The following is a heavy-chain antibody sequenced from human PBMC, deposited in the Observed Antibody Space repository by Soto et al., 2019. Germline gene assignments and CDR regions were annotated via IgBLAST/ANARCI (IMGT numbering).Heavy chain of an antibody. D-gene: IGHD6-13*01. CDR3: ASGAASTIAKIDY. J-gene: IGHJ4*02. CDR2: ISSSTSYT. Sequence: GGSLRLSCAASGFTFSDHYMTWIRQAPGKGLEWVSYISSSTSYTNYADSVKGRFTISRDNAKNSLYLQMNSLRAEDTAVYYCASGAASTIAKIDYWGQGTLVTVSS. V-gene: IGHV3-11*06. CDR1: GFTFSDHY.